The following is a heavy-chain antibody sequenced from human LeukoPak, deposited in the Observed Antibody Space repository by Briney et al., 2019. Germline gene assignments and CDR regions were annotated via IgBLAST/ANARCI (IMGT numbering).Heavy chain of an antibody. J-gene: IGHJ4*02. CDR3: GRDLIGTAASWDC. V-gene: IGHV3-53*01. CDR1: GFTVNNNY. D-gene: IGHD1/OR15-1a*01. CDR2: ISSGGST. Sequence: GGSLRLSCVASGFTVNNNYMNWVRQGPGKGLEWVSVISSGGSTYYADSVTGRFIISRDNSKNTLYLQMNSLRVEDTAVYYCGRDLIGTAASWDCWGQGTLVTVPS.